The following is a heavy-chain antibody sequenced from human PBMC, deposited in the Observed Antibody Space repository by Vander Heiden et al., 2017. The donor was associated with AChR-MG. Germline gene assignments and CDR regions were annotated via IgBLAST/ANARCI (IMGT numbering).Heavy chain of an antibody. CDR1: GFTVRNSF. CDR3: ARLRREKCFDP. Sequence: ELQLVESGGGLVQPGGSLRLSCTVSGFTVRNSFIGWVRQAPGKGLEWVSVIDSRGTTYYADSVKGRFTISRDNSKNTLYLQMNTARAEDTAVYYCARLRREKCFDPWGQGTLVTVSS. V-gene: IGHV3-66*01. CDR2: IDSRGTT. D-gene: IGHD3-16*01. J-gene: IGHJ5*02.